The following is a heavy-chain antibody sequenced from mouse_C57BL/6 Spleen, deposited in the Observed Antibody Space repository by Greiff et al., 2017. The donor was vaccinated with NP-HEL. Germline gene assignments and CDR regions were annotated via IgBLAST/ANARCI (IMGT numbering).Heavy chain of an antibody. D-gene: IGHD2-2*01. Sequence: EVKLVESGEGLVKPGGSLKLSCAASGFTFSSYAMSWVRQTPEKRLEWVAYISSGGDYIYYADTVKGRCTISRDNARNTLYLQMSSLKSEETAMYYCTRATMVTTRYFDVWSTGTTVTVSS. V-gene: IGHV5-9-1*02. CDR3: TRATMVTTRYFDV. J-gene: IGHJ1*03. CDR1: GFTFSSYA. CDR2: ISSGGDYI.